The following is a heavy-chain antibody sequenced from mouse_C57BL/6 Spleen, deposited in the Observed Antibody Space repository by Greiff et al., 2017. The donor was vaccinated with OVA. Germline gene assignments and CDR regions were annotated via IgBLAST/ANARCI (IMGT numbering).Heavy chain of an antibody. CDR3: ARKGESRYFDY. V-gene: IGHV1-50*01. J-gene: IGHJ2*01. Sequence: VQLQQSGAELVKPGASVKLSCKASGYTFTSYWMQWVKQRPGQGLEWIGEIDPSDSYTNYNQKFKGKATLTVDTSSSTAYMQLSSLTSEDSAVYYCARKGESRYFDYWGQGTTLTVSS. CDR1: GYTFTSYW. CDR2: IDPSDSYT.